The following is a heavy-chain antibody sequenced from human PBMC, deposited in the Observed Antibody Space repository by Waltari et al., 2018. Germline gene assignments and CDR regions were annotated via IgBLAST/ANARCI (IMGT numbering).Heavy chain of an antibody. Sequence: QVQLQESGPGLVKPSQTLSLTCPFSGGSISRGSYYLSWIRHPAGKGLGWIGYIYTSGSTNYNPSLKSRVTISVDTSKNQFSLKLSAVTAADTAVYYCAIHGTDSSGRFDYWGQGTLVTVSS. CDR3: AIHGTDSSGRFDY. V-gene: IGHV4-61*09. D-gene: IGHD3-22*01. CDR2: IYTSGST. CDR1: GGSISRGSYY. J-gene: IGHJ4*02.